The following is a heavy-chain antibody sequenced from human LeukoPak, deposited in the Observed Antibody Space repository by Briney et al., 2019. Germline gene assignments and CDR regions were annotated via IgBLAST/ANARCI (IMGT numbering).Heavy chain of an antibody. D-gene: IGHD4-17*01. CDR3: VRGGPPTVTRFDY. Sequence: SETLSLTCTVSGGSINNGGYFWSWIRQHPGKGLEWIGYIYYSGSSYYNPSLRSRVTISVDTSKNHFSLKLSSVTAADTAVYYCVRGGPPTVTRFDYWGQGTLVTVS. CDR2: IYYSGSS. CDR1: GGSINNGGYF. J-gene: IGHJ4*02. V-gene: IGHV4-31*03.